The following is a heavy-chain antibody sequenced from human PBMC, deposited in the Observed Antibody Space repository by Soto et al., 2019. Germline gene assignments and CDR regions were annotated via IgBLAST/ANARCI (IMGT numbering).Heavy chain of an antibody. CDR1: GYTFTGYY. V-gene: IGHV1-2*02. CDR3: ARXAVVVPAAIRIVNWFDP. CDR2: INPNSGGT. Sequence: ASVKVSCKASGYTFTGYYMHWVRQAPGQGLEWMGWINPNSGGTNYAQKFQGRVTMTRDTSISTAYMELSRLRSDDTAVYYCARXAVVVPAAIRIVNWFDPWGQGTLVTVSS. D-gene: IGHD2-2*02. J-gene: IGHJ5*02.